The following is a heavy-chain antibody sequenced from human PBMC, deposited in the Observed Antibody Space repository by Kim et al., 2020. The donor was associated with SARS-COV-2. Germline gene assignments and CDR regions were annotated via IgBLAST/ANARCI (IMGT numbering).Heavy chain of an antibody. V-gene: IGHV4-61*01. Sequence: SETLSLTCTVSGGSVSSGSYYWSWIRQPPGKGLEWIGYIYYSGSTNYNSSLKSRVTISVDTSKNQFSLKLSSVTAADTAVYYCASSYYYGSGRYYWFDPWGQGTLVTVSS. J-gene: IGHJ5*02. CDR2: IYYSGST. CDR3: ASSYYYGSGRYYWFDP. CDR1: GGSVSSGSYY. D-gene: IGHD3-10*01.